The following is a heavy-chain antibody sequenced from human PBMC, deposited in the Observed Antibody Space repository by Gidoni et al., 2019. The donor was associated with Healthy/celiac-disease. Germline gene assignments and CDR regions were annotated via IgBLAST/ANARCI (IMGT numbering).Heavy chain of an antibody. CDR1: GFTFSSYW. Sequence: EVQLVESGGGLVQPGGSLSLSCAASGFTFSSYWMSWVRQAPGKGLAWVANIKQDGSEKYYVDSVKGRFTISIDNAKNSLYLQMNSLRAEDTAVYYCERKAKQQRVPSYCCDLWGRGTLVTVSS. CDR2: IKQDGSEK. J-gene: IGHJ2*01. D-gene: IGHD6-13*01. CDR3: ERKAKQQRVPSYCCDL. V-gene: IGHV3-7*01.